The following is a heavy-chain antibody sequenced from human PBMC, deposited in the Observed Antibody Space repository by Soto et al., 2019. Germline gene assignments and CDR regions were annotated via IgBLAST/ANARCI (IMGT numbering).Heavy chain of an antibody. CDR1: GFTFSSYG. CDR3: ARDVGYGSGSPDAFDI. J-gene: IGHJ3*02. D-gene: IGHD3-10*01. CDR2: IWYDGSNK. V-gene: IGHV3-33*01. Sequence: QVQLVESGGGVVQPGRSLRLSCAASGFTFSSYGMHWVRQAPGKGLEWVAVIWYDGSNKYYADSVKGRFTISRDNSKNTLYLQMNSLRAEDTAVYYCARDVGYGSGSPDAFDIWGQGTMVTVSS.